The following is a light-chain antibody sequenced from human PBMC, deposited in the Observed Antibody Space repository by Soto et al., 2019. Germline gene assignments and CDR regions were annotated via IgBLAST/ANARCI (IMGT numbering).Light chain of an antibody. CDR1: SSDVGGYNY. CDR3: TSSAGSNNFFYV. J-gene: IGLJ1*01. Sequence: QSVLTQPPSASGSPGQSVTISCTGTSSDVGGYNYVSWYQQHPGKAPKLMIYEVSKRPSGVPDRFSGSKSGNTASLTVSGLQAEDEADYYCTSSAGSNNFFYVFGTGTKVTVL. V-gene: IGLV2-8*01. CDR2: EVS.